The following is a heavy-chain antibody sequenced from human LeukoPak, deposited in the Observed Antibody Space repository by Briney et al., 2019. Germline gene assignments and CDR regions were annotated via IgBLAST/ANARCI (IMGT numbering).Heavy chain of an antibody. CDR1: GGSISNYP. CDR3: AAIAAAGGY. V-gene: IGHV4-59*01. Sequence: SETLSLTCTVSGGSISNYPCNWIRQPPGKGLERIGYIYYSGSTNYNPSLKSRVTISVDTSRNHFSLKLNSVTAADTAVYYCAAIAAAGGYWGQGTPVTVSS. CDR2: IYYSGST. J-gene: IGHJ4*02. D-gene: IGHD6-13*01.